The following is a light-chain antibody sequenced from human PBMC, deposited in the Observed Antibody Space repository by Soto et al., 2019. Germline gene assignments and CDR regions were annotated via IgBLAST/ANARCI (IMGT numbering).Light chain of an antibody. V-gene: IGKV3-20*01. Sequence: EIVLTQSPGTLSLSPGERATLSCRVSQSVSSSYLAWYQQKPGQAPSLXXYGASSRANGIPDRFSGSGSGTDFTLTISRLEPEDFAVYYCQQYGSSPKITFGQGARLEIK. CDR1: QSVSSSY. J-gene: IGKJ5*01. CDR3: QQYGSSPKIT. CDR2: GAS.